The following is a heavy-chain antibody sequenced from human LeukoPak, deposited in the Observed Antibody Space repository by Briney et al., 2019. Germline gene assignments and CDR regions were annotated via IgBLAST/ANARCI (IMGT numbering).Heavy chain of an antibody. CDR1: GDSVTSNSVT. CDR2: TYYRSTWYN. D-gene: IGHD2-2*01. Sequence: SQTLSLTCAISGDSVTSNSVTWNWIRQSPSRGLEWLGRTYYRSTWYNDYAVSVRGRITVNPDTSKNQFSLHLNSVTPEDTAVYYCARRLTQYDCFDPWGQGILVTVSS. V-gene: IGHV6-1*01. J-gene: IGHJ5*02. CDR3: ARRLTQYDCFDP.